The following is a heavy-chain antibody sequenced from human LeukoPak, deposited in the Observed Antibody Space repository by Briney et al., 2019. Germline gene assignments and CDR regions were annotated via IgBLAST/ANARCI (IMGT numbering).Heavy chain of an antibody. CDR1: AFSFSNYA. CDR2: MSYDGSHK. J-gene: IGHJ6*03. D-gene: IGHD1-1*01. CDR3: ARDGRYNWNDGSPRPGVSYYYYMDV. Sequence: PGRSLRLSCAASAFSFSNYAMHWVRRPPAKGLGWMAVMSYDGSHKFYADSVKGRFTISRDNSKNTLYLQMNGLRAEDTAVYYCARDGRYNWNDGSPRPGVSYYYYMDVWGKGTTVTVSS. V-gene: IGHV3-30*04.